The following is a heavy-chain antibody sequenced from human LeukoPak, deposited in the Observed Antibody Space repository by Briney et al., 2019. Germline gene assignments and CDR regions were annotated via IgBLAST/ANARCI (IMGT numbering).Heavy chain of an antibody. J-gene: IGHJ5*02. CDR1: GGSISSSSYY. CDR2: IYYSGST. V-gene: IGHV4-39*01. CDR3: ARHSLGYCSSTSCPYNWFDP. Sequence: SETLSLTCTVSGGSISSSSYYWGWIRQPPGKGLEWIGSIYYSGSTYYNPSLKSRVTISVDTSKNQFSLKLSSVTAADTAVYYCARHSLGYCSSTSCPYNWFDPWGQGTLVTVSS. D-gene: IGHD2-2*01.